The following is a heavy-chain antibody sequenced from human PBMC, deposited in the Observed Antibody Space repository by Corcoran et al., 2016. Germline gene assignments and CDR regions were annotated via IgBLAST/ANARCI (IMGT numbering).Heavy chain of an antibody. V-gene: IGHV3-48*02. Sequence: EVQLVESGGGLVQPEESLRLSCAASGFAFSSYSMNWVRQAPGKGLEWVSYISITSTIYYADSVKGRFTVSRDNAKNSLYLQMNSLRDEDTAVYYCARDPARGYSYADYWGQGTLVTVSS. CDR2: ISITSTI. CDR3: ARDPARGYSYADY. D-gene: IGHD5-18*01. CDR1: GFAFSSYS. J-gene: IGHJ4*02.